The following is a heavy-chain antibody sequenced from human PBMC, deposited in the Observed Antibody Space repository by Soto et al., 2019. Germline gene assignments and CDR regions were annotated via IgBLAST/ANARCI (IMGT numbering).Heavy chain of an antibody. J-gene: IGHJ5*02. D-gene: IGHD6-19*01. CDR2: IYYSGGT. CDR3: ARSPSRIAVAGPRPARSGSDP. V-gene: IGHV4-59*08. CDR1: GGSINSYY. Sequence: SETLSLTCTVSGGSINSYYWSWIRQPPGKGLEWIGYIYYSGGTNYNPSLKSRVTISVDTSKNQFSLKLRSVTAADTAVYYCARSPSRIAVAGPRPARSGSDPWGQGPLVTVSS.